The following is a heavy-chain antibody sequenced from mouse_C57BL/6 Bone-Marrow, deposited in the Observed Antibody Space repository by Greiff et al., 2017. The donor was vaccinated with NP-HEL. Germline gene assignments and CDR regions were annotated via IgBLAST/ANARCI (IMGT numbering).Heavy chain of an antibody. V-gene: IGHV14-4*01. CDR3: TLITTVNY. J-gene: IGHJ2*01. CDR2: IDPENGDT. Sequence: VTLKESGAELVRPGASVKLSCTASGFNIKDDYMHWVKQRPEQGLEWIGWIDPENGDTEYASKFQGKATITADTSSNTAYLQLSSLTSEDTAVYYCTLITTVNYWGQGTTLTVSS. CDR1: GFNIKDDY. D-gene: IGHD1-1*01.